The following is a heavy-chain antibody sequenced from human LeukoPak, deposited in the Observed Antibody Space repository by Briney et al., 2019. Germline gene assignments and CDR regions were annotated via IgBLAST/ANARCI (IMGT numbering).Heavy chain of an antibody. CDR3: LAGYYYYYMDV. D-gene: IGHD6-13*01. V-gene: IGHV3-74*03. CDR2: INTSGSST. Sequence: PGGSLRLSCAASGFTFSDYWMHWVRQVPGKGLVWVSRINTSGSSTTYADSVKGRFTISRDNAKNTLYLQMTSLSAEDTAVYYALAGYYYYYMDVWGKGTTVTVSS. CDR1: GFTFSDYW. J-gene: IGHJ6*03.